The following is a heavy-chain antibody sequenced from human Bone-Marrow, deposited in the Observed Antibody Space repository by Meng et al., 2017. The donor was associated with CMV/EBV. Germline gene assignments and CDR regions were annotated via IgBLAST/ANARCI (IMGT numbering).Heavy chain of an antibody. CDR3: ARDLRYSSSIDY. Sequence: GGSLRLSCAASGFIFSDYYMSWIRQAPGKGLEWVSYISSSGSTIYYADSVKGRFTISRDNAKNSLYLQMNSLRAEDTAVYYCARDLRYSSSIDYWGQGTLVTVSS. J-gene: IGHJ4*02. D-gene: IGHD6-6*01. V-gene: IGHV3-11*01. CDR2: ISSSGSTI. CDR1: GFIFSDYY.